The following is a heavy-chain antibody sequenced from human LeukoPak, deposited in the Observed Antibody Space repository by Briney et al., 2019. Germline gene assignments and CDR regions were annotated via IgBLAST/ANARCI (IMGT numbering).Heavy chain of an antibody. J-gene: IGHJ4*02. CDR2: TFYRSKWYY. V-gene: IGHV6-1*01. CDR1: GDSVSNNNAA. D-gene: IGHD2-15*01. CDR3: AREGRRVSGGTLSLDY. Sequence: SQTLSLTCAISGDSVSNNNAAWNWIRQSPSRGLEWLGRTFYRSKWYYDYAVSVKSRITIKSDTSKNQFSLQLTFVTPDDTAVYYCAREGRRVSGGTLSLDYWGQGTLVSASS.